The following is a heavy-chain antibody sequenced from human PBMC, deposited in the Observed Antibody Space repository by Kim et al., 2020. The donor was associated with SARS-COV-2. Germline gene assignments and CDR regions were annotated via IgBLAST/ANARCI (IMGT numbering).Heavy chain of an antibody. Sequence: GGSLRLSCAASGFIFSNYWMTWVRQVPGKGLEWVANIKQDGSEKYYVDSVKGRFTVSRDNAKNSLYLQMNTLRAEDTAMYYCAREFAYYYDSRGPKDAFDMWGQGTMVTVSS. CDR3: AREFAYYYDSRGPKDAFDM. V-gene: IGHV3-7*05. J-gene: IGHJ3*02. CDR1: GFIFSNYW. CDR2: IKQDGSEK. D-gene: IGHD3-22*01.